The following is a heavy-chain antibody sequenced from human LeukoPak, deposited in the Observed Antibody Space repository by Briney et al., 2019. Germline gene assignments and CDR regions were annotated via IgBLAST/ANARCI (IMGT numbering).Heavy chain of an antibody. J-gene: IGHJ4*02. V-gene: IGHV4-30-4*08. Sequence: SETLSLTCAVYGGSFSGYYWSWIRQPPGKGLEWIGYIYYSGSTYYNPSLKSRVTISVDTSKNQFSLKLSSVTAADTAVYYCASGVRYWGQGTLVTVSS. CDR3: ASGVRY. D-gene: IGHD3-3*01. CDR2: IYYSGST. CDR1: GGSFSGYY.